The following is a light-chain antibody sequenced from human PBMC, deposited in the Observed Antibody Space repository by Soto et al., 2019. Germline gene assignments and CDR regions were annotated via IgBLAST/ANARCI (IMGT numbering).Light chain of an antibody. CDR2: EGS. Sequence: QSVLTQPASVSGSPGQSIAISCTGTSSDVGSYNLVSWYQQHPGKAPKVMIYEGSKRPSGVSSRFSGSKSGNTASLTISGLQAEDVADYYCCSYAGNSDVFGTGTKVTVL. CDR1: SSDVGSYNL. V-gene: IGLV2-23*01. CDR3: CSYAGNSDV. J-gene: IGLJ1*01.